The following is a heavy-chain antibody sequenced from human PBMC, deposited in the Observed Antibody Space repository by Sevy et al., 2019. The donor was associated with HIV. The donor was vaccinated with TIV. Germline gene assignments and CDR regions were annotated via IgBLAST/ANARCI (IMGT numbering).Heavy chain of an antibody. Sequence: GGSLRLSCAASGFTFSNYAMSWVRQAPGEGLKWVSSISSSSADIYYTDSVKGRFTVSRDNSRKSLFLQMNGLSAEDTALYYCARDLLVGSTYVFDIWGRGTMVTVSS. CDR2: ISSSSADI. D-gene: IGHD1-26*01. J-gene: IGHJ3*02. V-gene: IGHV3-21*01. CDR3: ARDLLVGSTYVFDI. CDR1: GFTFSNYA.